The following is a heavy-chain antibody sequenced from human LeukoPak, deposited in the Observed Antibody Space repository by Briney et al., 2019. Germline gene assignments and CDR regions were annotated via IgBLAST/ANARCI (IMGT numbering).Heavy chain of an antibody. V-gene: IGHV3-74*01. D-gene: IGHD4-11*01. J-gene: IGHJ6*03. CDR3: ARATVTTRMGYYYYYMDV. CDR2: INSDGSST. CDR1: GFTFSSYW. Sequence: GGSLRLSCAASGFTFSSYWMHWVRQAPGKGQVWVSRINSDGSSTSYADSVKGRFTISRDNAKNTLYLQMNSLRAEDTAVYYCARATVTTRMGYYYYYMDVWGKGTTVTVSS.